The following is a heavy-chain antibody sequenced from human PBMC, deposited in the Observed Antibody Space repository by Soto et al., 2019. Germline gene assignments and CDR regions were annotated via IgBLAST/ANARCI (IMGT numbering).Heavy chain of an antibody. D-gene: IGHD3-3*01. CDR2: ISPKNGNT. J-gene: IGHJ5*02. CDR1: GYSFSTYD. V-gene: IGHV1-18*04. Sequence: LLRQSGAELKKPGASVKISCKASGYSFSTYDISCLRQDPGQGPEWMGRISPKNGNTNYAQNFQDRVTLTADTSSSTAYMELRGLRSDDTAKYYCATSYDSGFDPWGQGTLVTVSS. CDR3: ATSYDSGFDP.